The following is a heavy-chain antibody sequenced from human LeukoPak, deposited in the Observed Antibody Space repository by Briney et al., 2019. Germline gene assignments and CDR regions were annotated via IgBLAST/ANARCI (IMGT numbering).Heavy chain of an antibody. J-gene: IGHJ4*02. CDR1: GFTFSSYG. V-gene: IGHV3-30*18. CDR2: ISYDGSNK. CDR3: AKDPKRDYGGNSRREFDY. Sequence: GGSLRLSCAASGFTFSSYGMHWVRQAPGKGLEWVAVISYDGSNKYYADSVKGRFTISRDNSKNTLYLQMNSLRAEDTAVYYCAKDPKRDYGGNSRREFDYWGRGTLVTVSS. D-gene: IGHD4-23*01.